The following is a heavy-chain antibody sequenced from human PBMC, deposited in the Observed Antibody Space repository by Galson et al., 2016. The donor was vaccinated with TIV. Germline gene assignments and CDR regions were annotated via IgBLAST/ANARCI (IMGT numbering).Heavy chain of an antibody. CDR1: GITSSSYG. V-gene: IGHV3-33*06. J-gene: IGHJ4*02. CDR3: AKDRLWAELREPFDL. CDR2: IWFDGTNE. D-gene: IGHD4/OR15-4a*01. Sequence: SLRLSCAASGITSSSYGMHWVRQAPGKGLEWVALIWFDGTNEYYADAVKGRFTISRDNSKSTLYLQMDSLRVEDAAVYFCAKDRLWAELREPFDLWGQGTLVTVSS.